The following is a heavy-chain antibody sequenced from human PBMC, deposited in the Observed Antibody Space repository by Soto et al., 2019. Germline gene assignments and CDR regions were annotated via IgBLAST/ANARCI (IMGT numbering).Heavy chain of an antibody. CDR1: GGSISSTRHC. CDR3: ARRYCTSTTCYYFDS. Sequence: QLQLQESGPGLVKPSETLSLTCTVSGGSISSTRHCWGWIRQPPGKGLEWIGLSCYSASTYYNPSLRSRVNTSVDTSKNQFSLRLSSVTAADTALYYCARRYCTSTTCYYFDSWGQGTLVTVSS. D-gene: IGHD2-2*01. V-gene: IGHV4-39*01. CDR2: SCYSAST. J-gene: IGHJ4*02.